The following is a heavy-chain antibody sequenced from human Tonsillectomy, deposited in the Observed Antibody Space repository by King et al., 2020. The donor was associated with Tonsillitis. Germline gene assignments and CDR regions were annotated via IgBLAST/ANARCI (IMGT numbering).Heavy chain of an antibody. Sequence: QLQESGPGLVKPSETLSLTCTVSGGSISSYYWSWIRQPPGKGLEWIGYIYYSGSTNYNPSLKSRVTISVDTSKHQFSLRLSSVTAADTAVYYCARASYDYVWGINWFDPWGQGTLVTVSS. D-gene: IGHD3-16*01. CDR3: ARASYDYVWGINWFDP. CDR1: GGSISSYY. V-gene: IGHV4-59*01. J-gene: IGHJ5*02. CDR2: IYYSGST.